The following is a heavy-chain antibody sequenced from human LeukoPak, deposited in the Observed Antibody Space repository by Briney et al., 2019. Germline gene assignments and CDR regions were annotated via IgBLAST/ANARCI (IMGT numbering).Heavy chain of an antibody. Sequence: PRGALRLPCELSGFAVPSKYLRWVRPTPRQGREWVSLIFSGGYPHYAESVKGRFTTSRYNSKNTLYLQMNSLRVEETAVYYCVTSMVRGTEGGYVGAYFDHWGQGTLVTVSS. J-gene: IGHJ4*02. D-gene: IGHD3-10*01. CDR2: IFSGGYP. V-gene: IGHV3-66*01. CDR3: VTSMVRGTEGGYVGAYFDH. CDR1: GFAVPSKY.